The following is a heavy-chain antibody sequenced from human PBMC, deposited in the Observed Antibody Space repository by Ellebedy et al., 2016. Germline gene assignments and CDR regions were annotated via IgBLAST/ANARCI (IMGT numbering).Heavy chain of an antibody. CDR3: ARLTCTGRSCFSDY. CDR1: GFTFWAYR. Sequence: GGSLRLSCAGFGFTFWAYRMMWVRQAPGKGLESVANINKDGSEKYYVDSVKGRFTISRDNGMNSLYLRLNGLRVDDTATYFCARLTCTGRSCFSDYWGQGTQVTVAS. CDR2: INKDGSEK. D-gene: IGHD2-8*02. V-gene: IGHV3-7*01. J-gene: IGHJ4*02.